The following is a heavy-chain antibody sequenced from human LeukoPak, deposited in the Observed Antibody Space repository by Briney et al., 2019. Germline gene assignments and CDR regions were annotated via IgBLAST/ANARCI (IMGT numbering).Heavy chain of an antibody. D-gene: IGHD6-19*01. CDR2: MYYSGST. J-gene: IGHJ5*02. V-gene: IGHV4-39*01. CDR3: ARHVYSSGSGWFDP. CDR1: GGSISSSSYY. Sequence: SETLSLTCTVSGGSISSSSYYWGWIRQPPGKGLEWIASMYYSGSTYYNPALKTRVTISVDTSKNQFSLKLRSVTAADTAVYYCARHVYSSGSGWFDPWGQGTLVTVSS.